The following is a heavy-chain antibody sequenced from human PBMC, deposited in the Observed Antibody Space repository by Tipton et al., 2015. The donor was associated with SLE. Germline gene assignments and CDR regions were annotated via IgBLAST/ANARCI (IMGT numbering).Heavy chain of an antibody. Sequence: TLSLTCTVSGGSISSSGYYWSWIRQHPGKGLEWIGHIYYSGSPDYNASLKSRATISVDTSKMQFSLNLRSVTAADTAVYFCARVVAERLGLDFWGQGTLVTVSS. V-gene: IGHV4-31*03. CDR2: IYYSGSP. CDR1: GGSISSSGYY. D-gene: IGHD5-12*01. J-gene: IGHJ4*02. CDR3: ARVVAERLGLDF.